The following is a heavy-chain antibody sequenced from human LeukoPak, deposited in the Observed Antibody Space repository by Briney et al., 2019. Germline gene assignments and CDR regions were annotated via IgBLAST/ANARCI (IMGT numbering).Heavy chain of an antibody. D-gene: IGHD6-13*01. Sequence: PRGSLTVSCAASGFTFSNYWMHWVGQAPGKGLVWVSHITSDGSSTSYADSVKGRFTISRDNAANTLYLQMDSLRAEDTAIYYCACCGIAPPSWGPGTLVTVSS. CDR1: GFTFSNYW. V-gene: IGHV3-74*01. CDR3: ACCGIAPPS. CDR2: ITSDGSST. J-gene: IGHJ5*02.